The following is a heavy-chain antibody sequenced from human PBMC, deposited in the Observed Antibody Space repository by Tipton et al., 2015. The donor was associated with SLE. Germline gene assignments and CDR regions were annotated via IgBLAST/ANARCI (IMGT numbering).Heavy chain of an antibody. CDR2: INHSGST. CDR1: GGSFSGYY. Sequence: TLSLTCAVYGGSFSGYYWTWIHQPPGKGLEWIGEINHSGSTNYSPSLKSRVTISIDTSKNQFSLKLTSVAAADTAVYYCARGHPHIVVVIGGGWFDPWGQGTLVTVSS. CDR3: ARGHPHIVVVIGGGWFDP. J-gene: IGHJ5*02. D-gene: IGHD2-21*01. V-gene: IGHV4-34*01.